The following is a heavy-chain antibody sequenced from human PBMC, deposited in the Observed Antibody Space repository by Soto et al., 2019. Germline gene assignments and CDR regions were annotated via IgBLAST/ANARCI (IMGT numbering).Heavy chain of an antibody. CDR3: ARGGYYDTSDYYSTSYSFDY. J-gene: IGHJ4*02. V-gene: IGHV3-33*01. Sequence: QGQLVESGGGVVQPGRSLRLSCEASGFTFSNYGMHWVRQAPGKGLEWVAVFWYDGSNKYYADSVKGRFTISRDNSKNPLYLQMNSLRAEDTSVYHCARGGYYDTSDYYSTSYSFDYWCQGTLVTVSS. CDR1: GFTFSNYG. CDR2: FWYDGSNK. D-gene: IGHD3-22*01.